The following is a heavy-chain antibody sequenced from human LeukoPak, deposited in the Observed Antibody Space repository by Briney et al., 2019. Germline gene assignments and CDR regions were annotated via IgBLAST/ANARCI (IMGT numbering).Heavy chain of an antibody. J-gene: IGHJ4*02. D-gene: IGHD3-3*01. CDR1: GFTFSSYG. CDR3: ARVSKYYDFWSGYGSPPDY. CDR2: IWYDGSNK. V-gene: IGHV3-33*01. Sequence: GGSLRLSCAASGFTFSSYGMHWVRQAPGKGLECVAVIWYDGSNKYYADSVKGRFTISRDNPKNTLYLQMNILRAEDTAVYYCARVSKYYDFWSGYGSPPDYWGQGTLVTVSS.